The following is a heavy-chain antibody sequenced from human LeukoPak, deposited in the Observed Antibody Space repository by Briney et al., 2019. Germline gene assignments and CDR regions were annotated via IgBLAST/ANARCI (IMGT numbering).Heavy chain of an antibody. CDR2: IYYTGST. J-gene: IGHJ4*02. D-gene: IGHD3-9*01. V-gene: IGHV4-59*08. Sequence: SETLSLTCVAYGGLFSGYYWSWIRQPPGKGLEWIGYIYYTGSTNYNPSLKSRVTMSVDTSKNQISLKLSSVTAADSAVYYCVRRVRYFGQNDYWGQGTLVTVSS. CDR3: VRRVRYFGQNDY. CDR1: GGLFSGYY.